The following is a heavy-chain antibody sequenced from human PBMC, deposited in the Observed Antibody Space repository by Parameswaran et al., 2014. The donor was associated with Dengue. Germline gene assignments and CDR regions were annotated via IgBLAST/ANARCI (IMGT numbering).Heavy chain of an antibody. CDR3: ARGYCSSTSCLYAFDI. CDR2: IYPGDSDT. D-gene: IGHD2-2*01. V-gene: IGHV5-51*01. J-gene: IGHJ3*02. Sequence: VRQMPGKGLEWMGIIYPGDSDTRYSPSFQGQVTISADKSISTAYLQWSSLKASDTAMYYCARGYCSSTSCLYAFDIWGQGTMVTVSS.